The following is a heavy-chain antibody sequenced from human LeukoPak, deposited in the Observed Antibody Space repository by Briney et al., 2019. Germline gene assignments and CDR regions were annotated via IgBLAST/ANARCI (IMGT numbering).Heavy chain of an antibody. CDR1: GFTFSSYS. V-gene: IGHV3-21*01. J-gene: IGHJ4*02. Sequence: GGSLRLSCAASGFTFSSYSMNWVRQAPGKGLEWVSSITSRTNYRYYADSVKGRFTISRDNAKNSLYLQMNSLRAEDTAVYYCAKQRWLQPPFDYWGQGTLVTVSS. CDR3: AKQRWLQPPFDY. CDR2: ITSRTNYR. D-gene: IGHD5-24*01.